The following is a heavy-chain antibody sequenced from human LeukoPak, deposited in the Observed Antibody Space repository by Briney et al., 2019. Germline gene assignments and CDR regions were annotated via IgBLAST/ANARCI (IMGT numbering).Heavy chain of an antibody. CDR2: IKSKTDGGTT. Sequence: GGSLRLSCAVSGFTFSNAWMSWVRQAPGKGLEWVGRIKSKTDGGTTDYAAPVKGRFTISRDDSKNTLYLQMNSLKTEDTAVYYCTTRIAAHENTMRFDYWGQGTLVTVSS. D-gene: IGHD6-6*01. J-gene: IGHJ4*02. CDR1: GFTFSNAW. V-gene: IGHV3-15*01. CDR3: TTRIAAHENTMRFDY.